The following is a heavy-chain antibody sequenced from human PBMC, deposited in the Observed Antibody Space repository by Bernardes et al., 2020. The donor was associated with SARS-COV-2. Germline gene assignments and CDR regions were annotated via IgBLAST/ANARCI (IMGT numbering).Heavy chain of an antibody. CDR3: ARETTVTPDAFDI. CDR1: GFTFSSFD. J-gene: IGHJ3*02. CDR2: ISSSNI. V-gene: IGHV3-48*03. Sequence: GGSLRLSCAASGFTFSSFDINWVRQAPGKGLEWLSYISSSNIYYADSVQGRFTVSRDNAKNSLYLQMNSLRAEDSAVYYCARETTVTPDAFDIWGQGTMVTVSS. D-gene: IGHD4-17*01.